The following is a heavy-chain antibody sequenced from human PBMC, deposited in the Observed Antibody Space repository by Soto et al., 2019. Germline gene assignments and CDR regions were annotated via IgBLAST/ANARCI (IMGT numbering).Heavy chain of an antibody. V-gene: IGHV3-48*02. CDR2: ISSSSSTI. CDR3: ARDIGQQQLTPNWFDP. CDR1: GFTFSSYS. D-gene: IGHD6-13*01. J-gene: IGHJ5*02. Sequence: GGSLRLSCAASGFTFSSYSMNWVRQAPGKGLEWVSYISSSSSTIYYADSVKGRFTISRDNAKNSLYLQMNSLRDEDTAVYYCARDIGQQQLTPNWFDPWGQGTLVTVSS.